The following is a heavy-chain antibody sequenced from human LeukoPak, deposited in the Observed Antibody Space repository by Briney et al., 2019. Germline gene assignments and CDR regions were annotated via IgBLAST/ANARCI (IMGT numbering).Heavy chain of an antibody. D-gene: IGHD6-13*01. V-gene: IGHV3-48*01. J-gene: IGHJ4*02. CDR1: GFTFSSYS. Sequence: GGSLRLSCAASGFTFSSYSMNWVRQAPGKGLEWVSYISGSSSTIYYADSVKGRFTISRDNAKNSLYLQMNSLRAEDTAVYYCASLSGQQLVLDYWGQGTLVTVSS. CDR2: ISGSSSTI. CDR3: ASLSGQQLVLDY.